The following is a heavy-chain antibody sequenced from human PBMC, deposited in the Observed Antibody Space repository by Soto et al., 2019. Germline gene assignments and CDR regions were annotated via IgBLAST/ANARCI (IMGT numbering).Heavy chain of an antibody. V-gene: IGHV4-30-4*08. CDR2: IRSNGEA. CDR3: ARDERSATSGVFYSGL. Sequence: SETLSLTCTVSGGSISSGDYFWTWIRQPPGKGLEWIGNIRSNGEAYYNPSLKSRVSISVDASKNQFSLRLGSVTDADTAVHYCARDERSATSGVFYSGLWDQGMLVTVSS. CDR1: GGSISSGDYF. J-gene: IGHJ4*02. D-gene: IGHD3-10*01.